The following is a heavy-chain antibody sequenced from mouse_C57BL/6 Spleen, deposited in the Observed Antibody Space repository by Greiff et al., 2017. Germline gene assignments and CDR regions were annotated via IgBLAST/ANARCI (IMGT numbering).Heavy chain of an antibody. CDR1: GFTFSDYG. Sequence: EVKLVESGGGLVKPGGSLKLSCAASGFTFSDYGMHWVRQAPEKGLEWVAYISSGSSTIYYADTVKGRFTISRVNAKNTLFLQMTSLRSEDTAMYYGERDYGSSYVDWYFDVWGTGTTVTVSS. J-gene: IGHJ1*03. CDR3: ERDYGSSYVDWYFDV. CDR2: ISSGSSTI. V-gene: IGHV5-17*01. D-gene: IGHD1-1*01.